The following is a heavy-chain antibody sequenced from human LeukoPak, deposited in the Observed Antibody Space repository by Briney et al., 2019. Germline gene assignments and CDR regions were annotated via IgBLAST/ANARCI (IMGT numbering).Heavy chain of an antibody. D-gene: IGHD1-14*01. Sequence: GASVKVSCKASGYTFTGYYMHWVRQAPGRGLEWMGRINPNSGGTNYAQKFQGRVTMTRDTSISTAYMELSRLRSDDTAVYYCAGGRDAEYYFDYWGQGTLVTVSS. CDR1: GYTFTGYY. CDR2: INPNSGGT. J-gene: IGHJ4*02. CDR3: AGGRDAEYYFDY. V-gene: IGHV1-2*06.